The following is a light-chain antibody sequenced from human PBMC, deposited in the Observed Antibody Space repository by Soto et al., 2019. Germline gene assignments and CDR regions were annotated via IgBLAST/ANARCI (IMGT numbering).Light chain of an antibody. CDR1: QSVKSK. Sequence: EIVMTQSPATLAVSPGERATLSCRASQSVKSKLAWYQQKPGQAPRLLIYGVFTRATGIPGRFSGSGSGTQFTLTISSLQSEDFAIYYCQHYNNWTPMFTFGQGTKLEIK. J-gene: IGKJ2*01. CDR3: QHYNNWTPMFT. V-gene: IGKV3-15*01. CDR2: GVF.